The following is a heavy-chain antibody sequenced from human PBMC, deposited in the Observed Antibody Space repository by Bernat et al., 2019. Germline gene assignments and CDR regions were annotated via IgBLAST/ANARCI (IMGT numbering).Heavy chain of an antibody. CDR3: ARGGSWFDY. CDR2: ISYSGST. CDR1: GDSISSYY. J-gene: IGHJ4*02. D-gene: IGHD6-13*01. V-gene: IGHV4-59*01. Sequence: QVQLQSGPGLVKPSETLSLTCTVSGDSISSYYWTWIRQPPGMGLEWIGYISYSGSTNYNPSLKSRVTISVDTSKSQFSLKLNSVTAADTAVYYCARGGSWFDYWGQGTLVTVSS.